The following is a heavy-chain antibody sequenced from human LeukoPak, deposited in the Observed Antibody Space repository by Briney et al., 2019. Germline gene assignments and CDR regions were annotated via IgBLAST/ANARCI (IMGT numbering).Heavy chain of an antibody. D-gene: IGHD6-19*01. CDR3: ARFAVHRRLAVAGQFGLDY. Sequence: ASVKVSCSASGSIFTSYYIHWVRQAPGQGLEWMGIINPSGGNTNYAQKFQGRVTMTRDTSTSTVYMELSSLRSGDTAVYYCARFAVHRRLAVAGQFGLDYWGQGTLVTVSS. J-gene: IGHJ4*02. V-gene: IGHV1-46*01. CDR1: GSIFTSYY. CDR2: INPSGGNT.